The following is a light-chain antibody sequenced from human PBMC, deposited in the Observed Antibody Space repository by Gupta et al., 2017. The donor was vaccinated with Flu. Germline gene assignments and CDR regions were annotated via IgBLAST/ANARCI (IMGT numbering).Light chain of an antibody. J-gene: IGLJ2*01. CDR2: EGT. Sequence: QSALTQPASVSGSPGQSITISCTGTSSDVGSYNLVSWYQQHPGKAPKLMMYEGTKRPSSVSNRFSGSKSGNTASLTISGLQAEDEADYDCCSYAGSSTVVFGGGTKLTVL. V-gene: IGLV2-23*01. CDR3: CSYAGSSTVV. CDR1: SSDVGSYNL.